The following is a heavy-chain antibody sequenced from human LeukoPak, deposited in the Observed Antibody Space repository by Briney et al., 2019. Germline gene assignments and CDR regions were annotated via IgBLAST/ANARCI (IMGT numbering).Heavy chain of an antibody. CDR3: ARDRNLAAAGDGFDP. D-gene: IGHD6-13*01. V-gene: IGHV4-31*03. J-gene: IGHJ5*02. CDR1: GGSISSGGYY. Sequence: SETLSLTCTVSGGSISSGGYYWSWIRQHPGKGLEWIGYIYYSGSTYYNPSLKSRVTISVDTSKNQFSLKLSSVTAADTAVYYCARDRNLAAAGDGFDPWGQGTLVTVSS. CDR2: IYYSGST.